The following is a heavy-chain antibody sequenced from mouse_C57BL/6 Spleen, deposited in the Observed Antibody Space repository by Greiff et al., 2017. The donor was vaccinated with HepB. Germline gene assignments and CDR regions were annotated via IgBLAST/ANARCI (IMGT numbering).Heavy chain of an antibody. CDR1: GYTFTSYW. CDR2: INPSNGGT. CDR3: ARGITTVVAYYFDY. Sequence: VQLQQSGTELVKPGASVKLSCKASGYTFTSYWMHWVKQRPGQGLEWIGNINPSNGGTNYNEKFKSKATLTVDKSSSTAYMQLSSLTSEDSAVYYCARGITTVVAYYFDYWGQGTTLTVSS. J-gene: IGHJ2*01. D-gene: IGHD1-1*01. V-gene: IGHV1-53*01.